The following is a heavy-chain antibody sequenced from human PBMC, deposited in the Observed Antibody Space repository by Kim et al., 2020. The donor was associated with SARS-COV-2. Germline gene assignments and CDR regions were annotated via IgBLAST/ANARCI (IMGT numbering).Heavy chain of an antibody. CDR1: GGTFSSYA. J-gene: IGHJ4*02. CDR3: ASQARYYGSGTDFDY. CDR2: IIPIFGTA. Sequence: SVKVSCKASGGTFSSYAISWVRQAPGQGLEWMGGIIPIFGTANYAQKFQGRVTITADESTSTAYMELSSLRSEDTAVYYCASQARYYGSGTDFDYWGQGTLVTVSS. V-gene: IGHV1-69*13. D-gene: IGHD3-10*01.